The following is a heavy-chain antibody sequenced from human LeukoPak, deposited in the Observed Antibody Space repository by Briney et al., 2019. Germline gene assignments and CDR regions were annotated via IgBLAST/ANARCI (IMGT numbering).Heavy chain of an antibody. Sequence: SETLSLTCAVYGGSFSGYYWSWIRQPPGEGLEWIGEINHSGSTNYNPSLKSRVTISVDTSKNQFSLKLSSVTAADTAVYYCARRVRVSRTTVTTGYFDYWGQGNLVTVSS. CDR2: INHSGST. CDR3: ARRVRVSRTTVTTGYFDY. D-gene: IGHD4-17*01. V-gene: IGHV4-34*01. CDR1: GGSFSGYY. J-gene: IGHJ4*02.